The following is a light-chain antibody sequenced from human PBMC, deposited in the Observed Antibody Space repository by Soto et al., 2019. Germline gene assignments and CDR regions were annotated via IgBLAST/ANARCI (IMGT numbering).Light chain of an antibody. V-gene: IGKV1-39*01. CDR3: QQTYSTQWT. CDR2: GAS. CDR1: QSISNY. Sequence: DLRMTQSPSALSASVGDRVTITCRASQSISNYLNWYQQRPGKAPKLLIYGASSVQSGVPSRFSGSGFWTDFTLTISSLQPEDSATYYCQQTYSTQWTFGQGTKVEIK. J-gene: IGKJ1*01.